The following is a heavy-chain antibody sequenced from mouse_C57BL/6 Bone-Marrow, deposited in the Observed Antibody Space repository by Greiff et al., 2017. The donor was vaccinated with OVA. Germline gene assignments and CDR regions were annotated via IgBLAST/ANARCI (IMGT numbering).Heavy chain of an antibody. D-gene: IGHD1-1*01. V-gene: IGHV1-5*01. CDR2: IYPGNSDT. CDR1: GYTFTSYW. Sequence: EVQLQQSGTVLARPGASVKMSCKTSGYTFTSYWMHWVKQRPGQGLEWIGAIYPGNSDTSYNQKFKGKAKLTAVTSASTAYMELSSLTNEDSAVYYCTRSDTTVRNWYFDVWGTGTTVTVSS. CDR3: TRSDTTVRNWYFDV. J-gene: IGHJ1*03.